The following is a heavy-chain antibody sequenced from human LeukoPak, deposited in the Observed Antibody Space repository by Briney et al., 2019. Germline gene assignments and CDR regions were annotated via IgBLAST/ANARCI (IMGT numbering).Heavy chain of an antibody. Sequence: GGSLRLSCAASGFTFGDYAMHWVRQAPGKGLEWVSGISWNGGNIGYADSVKGRFIISRDNARNSLYLQMNSLRAEDTAVYYCARAAQQQDYYMDVWGKGTTVTVSS. CDR2: ISWNGGNI. D-gene: IGHD6-13*01. CDR1: GFTFGDYA. J-gene: IGHJ6*03. V-gene: IGHV3-9*01. CDR3: ARAAQQQDYYMDV.